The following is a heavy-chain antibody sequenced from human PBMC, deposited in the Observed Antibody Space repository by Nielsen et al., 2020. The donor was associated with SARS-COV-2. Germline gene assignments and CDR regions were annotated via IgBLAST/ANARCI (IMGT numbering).Heavy chain of an antibody. CDR1: GFTFSSYW. CDR2: IKQDGSEK. Sequence: GESLKISCAASGFTFSSYWMSWVRQAPGKGLEWVANIKQDGSEKYYVDSVKGRFTISRDNAKNSLYLQMNSLRSEDTAVYYCARDSYGPYYFDYWGQGTLVTVSS. CDR3: ARDSYGPYYFDY. V-gene: IGHV3-7*01. J-gene: IGHJ4*02. D-gene: IGHD5-18*01.